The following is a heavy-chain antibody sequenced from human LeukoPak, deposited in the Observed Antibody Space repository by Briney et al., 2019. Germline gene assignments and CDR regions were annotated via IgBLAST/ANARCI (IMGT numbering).Heavy chain of an antibody. CDR1: GFTFSSYW. CDR3: AKDIAKWQAEGSYMDV. D-gene: IGHD5-12*01. J-gene: IGHJ6*03. Sequence: GGSLRLSCAASGFTFSSYWMSWVRQAPGKGLEWVANIKQDGSEKYYVDSVKGRFTISRDNAKNSLYLQMNSLRAEDMALYYCAKDIAKWQAEGSYMDVWGKGTTVTVSS. V-gene: IGHV3-7*03. CDR2: IKQDGSEK.